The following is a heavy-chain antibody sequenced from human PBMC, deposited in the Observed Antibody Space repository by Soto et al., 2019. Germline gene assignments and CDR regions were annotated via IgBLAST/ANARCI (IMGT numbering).Heavy chain of an antibody. CDR3: ARDSSGVDY. Sequence: ASFQVSFRASSCTFTSCGVRGVRPVPGPGLEWMGWISAYNGNTNYAQKLQGRVTMPTDTSTSTAYLELRSLRSDATAVYYCARDSSGVDYWGQGTLVTVSS. J-gene: IGHJ4*02. V-gene: IGHV1-18*01. CDR1: SCTFTSCG. CDR2: ISAYNGNT. D-gene: IGHD3-22*01.